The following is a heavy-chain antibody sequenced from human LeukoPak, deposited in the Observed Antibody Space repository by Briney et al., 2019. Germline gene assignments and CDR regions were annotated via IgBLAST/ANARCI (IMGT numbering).Heavy chain of an antibody. CDR1: GGSISSGSYY. CDR3: ARDLVRDGYNWGGYYYYGMDV. Sequence: SQTLSLTCTVSGGSISSGSYYWGWIRQPAGKGLEWIGRIYTSGSTNYNPSLKSRVTISVDTSKNQFSLKLSSVTAADTAVYYCARDLVRDGYNWGGYYYYGMDVWGQGTTVTVSS. CDR2: IYTSGST. D-gene: IGHD5-24*01. V-gene: IGHV4-61*02. J-gene: IGHJ6*02.